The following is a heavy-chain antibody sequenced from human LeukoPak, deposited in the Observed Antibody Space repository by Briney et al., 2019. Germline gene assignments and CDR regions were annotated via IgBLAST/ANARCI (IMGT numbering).Heavy chain of an antibody. D-gene: IGHD2-15*01. V-gene: IGHV3-21*01. Sequence: GGSLRLSCAASGFTFSSYSMNWVRQAPGKGLEWVSSISSSSSYIYYADSVKGRFTISRDNAKNSLYLQMNSLRAEDTAVYYCARDGADIVVVVAAIGPWFDPWGQGTLVTVSS. CDR1: GFTFSSYS. CDR2: ISSSSSYI. J-gene: IGHJ5*02. CDR3: ARDGADIVVVVAAIGPWFDP.